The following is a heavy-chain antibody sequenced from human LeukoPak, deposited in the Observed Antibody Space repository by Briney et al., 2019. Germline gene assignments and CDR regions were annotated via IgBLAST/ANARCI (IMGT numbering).Heavy chain of an antibody. CDR1: GFTFSSYW. CDR2: INQDGSEK. Sequence: GGSLRLSCAASGFTFSSYWMSWVRQAPGQGLEWVANINQDGSEKYYVDSVKGRFTISRDNAKNSLYLQMNTLRAEDTAVYYCARHLSGVTGYTYGRGIDYWGQGTLVTVSS. V-gene: IGHV3-7*01. J-gene: IGHJ4*02. D-gene: IGHD5-18*01. CDR3: ARHLSGVTGYTYGRGIDY.